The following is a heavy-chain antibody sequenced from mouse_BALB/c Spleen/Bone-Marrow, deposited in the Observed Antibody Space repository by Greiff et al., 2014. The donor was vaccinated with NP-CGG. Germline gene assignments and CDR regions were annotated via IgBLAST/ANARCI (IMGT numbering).Heavy chain of an antibody. Sequence: VQLQQSGPELVKPGASVKMSCKASGYTFTSYVIHWVKQKPGQGLEWIGYINPYNDGTKYNEKFKGKTTLTSDKSSSTAYMELSSLTSEDSAVYYCARGGYYGTSLYWYFDVWGAGTTDTVSS. D-gene: IGHD1-1*01. CDR2: INPYNDGT. J-gene: IGHJ1*01. CDR3: ARGGYYGTSLYWYFDV. V-gene: IGHV1-14*01. CDR1: GYTFTSYV.